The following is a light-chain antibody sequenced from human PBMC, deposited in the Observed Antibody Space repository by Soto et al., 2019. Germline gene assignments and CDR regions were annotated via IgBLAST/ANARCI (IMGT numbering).Light chain of an antibody. CDR2: VTS. Sequence: DIQMTQSPSSVSASVGDRVTITCRAPQGLRGSLAWYQQKPGKAPKLLISVTSLLQSGVPSRFSGSASGTAFTLTTASLQPEDLATDDCQQYHGWPLTCGQGTRLEIK. CDR1: QGLRGS. CDR3: QQYHGWPLT. J-gene: IGKJ5*01. V-gene: IGKV1-12*01.